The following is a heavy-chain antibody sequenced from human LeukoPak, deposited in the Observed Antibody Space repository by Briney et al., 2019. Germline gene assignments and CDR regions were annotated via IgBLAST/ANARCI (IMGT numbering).Heavy chain of an antibody. V-gene: IGHV3-74*01. J-gene: IGHJ6*02. D-gene: IGHD5/OR15-5a*01. CDR1: GFTFSSYW. CDR3: VRLSFYADVSPASPHAYGMGV. CDR2: TNSDDSVT. Sequence: GGSLRLSCAASGFTFSSYWMHWVRQAPGKGLVWVSRTNSDDSVTNYADSVKGRFTISRDNAKNTLYLQMSSLRVEDTAVYFCVRLSFYADVSPASPHAYGMGVWGQGTTVTVSS.